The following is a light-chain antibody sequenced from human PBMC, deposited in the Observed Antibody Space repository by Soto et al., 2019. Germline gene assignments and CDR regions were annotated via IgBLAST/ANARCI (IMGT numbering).Light chain of an antibody. V-gene: IGLV2-8*01. CDR2: EVN. Sequence: QSVLTQPPSASGSPGQSVAISCTGTSSDVGGYHYVSWYQQHPGKAPKLMIYEVNKWPSGVPDRFSGSKSGNTASLTVSGLQAEDEADYYCSSYAGSSNVFGTGTKLTVL. CDR1: SSDVGGYHY. CDR3: SSYAGSSNV. J-gene: IGLJ1*01.